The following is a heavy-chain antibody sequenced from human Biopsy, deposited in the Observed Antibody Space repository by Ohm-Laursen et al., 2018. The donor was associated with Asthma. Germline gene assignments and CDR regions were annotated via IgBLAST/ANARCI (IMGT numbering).Heavy chain of an antibody. CDR3: ARGYSTSWYFGY. CDR2: ISSRGSNL. CDR1: GFSFSDYY. J-gene: IGHJ4*02. D-gene: IGHD6-13*01. V-gene: IGHV3-11*01. Sequence: SLRLSCTASGFSFSDYYMMWIRQAPGKGLEWVAYISSRGSNLYYADSVKGRFTISRDNPKKSVYLQLDSLRVEGTAVYYCARGYSTSWYFGYWGQGTVVTVSS.